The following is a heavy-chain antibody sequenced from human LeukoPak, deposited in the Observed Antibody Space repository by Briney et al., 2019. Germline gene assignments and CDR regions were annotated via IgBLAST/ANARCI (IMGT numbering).Heavy chain of an antibody. V-gene: IGHV4-39*01. D-gene: IGHD3-10*01. Sequence: SETLSLTCIVSGGSISRSTYYWGWIRQPPGKGLEWIGSIHYSGNTYYNPSLKSRVTISVDTSKNQFSLKLSSVTAADTAVYYCGLVRGVIISGFWFDPWGQGTLVTVSS. CDR1: GGSISRSTYY. CDR2: IHYSGNT. J-gene: IGHJ5*02. CDR3: GLVRGVIISGFWFDP.